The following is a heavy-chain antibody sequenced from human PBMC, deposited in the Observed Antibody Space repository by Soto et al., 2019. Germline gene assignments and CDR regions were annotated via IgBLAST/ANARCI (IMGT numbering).Heavy chain of an antibody. Sequence: EVQLVESGGGLVQPGGSLRVSCAASGFTFSSYSMNWVRQAPGKGLEWVSYISSSSSIIYYADSVKGRFTISRDNAKNSLDLQMKSLRAEDTAVYYCARDPHYGDNRGNYWGQGTLVTVSS. CDR2: ISSSSSII. D-gene: IGHD4-17*01. V-gene: IGHV3-48*01. J-gene: IGHJ4*02. CDR1: GFTFSSYS. CDR3: ARDPHYGDNRGNY.